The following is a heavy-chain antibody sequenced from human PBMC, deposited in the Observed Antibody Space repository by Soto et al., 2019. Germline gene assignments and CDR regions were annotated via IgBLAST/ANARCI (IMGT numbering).Heavy chain of an antibody. V-gene: IGHV4-34*01. J-gene: IGHJ5*02. CDR1: GGSFSGYY. CDR2: INHSGST. CDR3: ARGVNYYGSGSYPWFDP. Sequence: SETLSLTCAVYGGSFSGYYWSWIRQPPGKGLEWIGEINHSGSTNYNPSPKSRVTISVDTSKNQFSLKLSSVTAADTAVYYCARGVNYYGSGSYPWFDPWGQGTLVTVSS. D-gene: IGHD3-10*01.